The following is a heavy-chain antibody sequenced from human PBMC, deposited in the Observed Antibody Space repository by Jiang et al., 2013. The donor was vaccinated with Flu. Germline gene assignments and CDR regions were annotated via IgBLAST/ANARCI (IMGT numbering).Heavy chain of an antibody. CDR2: TSAYNDKT. J-gene: IGHJ4*02. D-gene: IGHD6-19*01. CDR3: VRELDSSEWSTAGIYDY. CDR1: GYTFTSSG. V-gene: IGHV1-18*01. Sequence: GAEVKKPGASVRISCKASGYTFTSSGISWVRQAPGQGLEWLGWTSAYNDKTDYAHKLQGRLTMTTDTSTSTAYMDLKSLKSDDTGFYYCVRELDSSEWSTAGIYDYWGQGPWSPSPQ.